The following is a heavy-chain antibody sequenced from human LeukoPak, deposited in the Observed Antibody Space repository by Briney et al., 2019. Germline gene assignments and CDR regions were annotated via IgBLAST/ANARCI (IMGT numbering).Heavy chain of an antibody. V-gene: IGHV3-33*01. CDR1: GFTFSSYG. J-gene: IGHJ4*02. CDR3: ARDPTYYYDSSGYLAAGGFDY. D-gene: IGHD3-22*01. CDR2: IWYDGGNK. Sequence: PGGSLRLSCAASGFTFSSYGMHWVRQAPGKGLEWVAVIWYDGGNKYYADSVKGRFTISRDNSKNTLYLQMNSLRAEDTAVYYCARDPTYYYDSSGYLAAGGFDYWGQGTLVTVSS.